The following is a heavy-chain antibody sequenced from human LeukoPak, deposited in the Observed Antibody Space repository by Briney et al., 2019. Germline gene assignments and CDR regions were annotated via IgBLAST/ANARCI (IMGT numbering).Heavy chain of an antibody. V-gene: IGHV4-31*03. CDR1: GGSISSGGYY. Sequence: SETLSLTCTVSGGSISSGGYYWSWLRQHPGKGLEWIGYIYYSGSTYYNPSLKSRVTISVDTSKNQFSLKLSSVTAADTAVYYCARGGYFDWFINGYFDYWGQGTLVTVSS. J-gene: IGHJ4*02. CDR2: IYYSGST. D-gene: IGHD3-9*01. CDR3: ARGGYFDWFINGYFDY.